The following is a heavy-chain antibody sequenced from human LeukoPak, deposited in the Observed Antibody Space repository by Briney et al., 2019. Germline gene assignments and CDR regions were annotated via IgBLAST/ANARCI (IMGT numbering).Heavy chain of an antibody. D-gene: IGHD6-13*01. V-gene: IGHV4-39*07. CDR3: ARASSYSSSYDY. CDR2: IYYSGST. J-gene: IGHJ4*02. Sequence: SETLSLTCTVSGGSISSSSYYWGWIRQPPGKGLEWIGSIYYSGSTYYNPSLKSRVTISVDTSKNQFSLKLSSVTAADTAVYYCARASSYSSSYDYWGQGTLVTVSS. CDR1: GGSISSSSYY.